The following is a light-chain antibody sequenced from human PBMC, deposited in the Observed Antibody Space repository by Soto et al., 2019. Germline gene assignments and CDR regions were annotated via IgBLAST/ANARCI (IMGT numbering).Light chain of an antibody. Sequence: IVVTQSPATLSVSPGERDTLSCSASQTIAINLDWYQQKRGQAPSLLNYEGSTRATGIPTRFSGRGSGTDVTLTIVSLQSEDFSVYHCQQYNSWPRTVGQGTKVEVK. CDR1: QTIAIN. V-gene: IGKV3-15*01. CDR2: EGS. J-gene: IGKJ1*01. CDR3: QQYNSWPRT.